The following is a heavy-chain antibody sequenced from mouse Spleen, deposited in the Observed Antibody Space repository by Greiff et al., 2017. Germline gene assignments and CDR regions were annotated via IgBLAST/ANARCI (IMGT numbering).Heavy chain of an antibody. D-gene: IGHD1-1*01. J-gene: IGHJ2*01. V-gene: IGHV5-16*01. CDR3: ARERGYYYGSSCYFDY. CDR2: INYDGSST. Sequence: DVQLVESEGGLVQPGSSMKLSCTASGFTFSDYYMAWVRQVPEKGLEWVANINYDGSSTYYLDSLKSRFIISRDNAKNILYLQMSSLKSEDTATYYCARERGYYYGSSCYFDYWGQGTTLTVSS. CDR1: GFTFSDYY.